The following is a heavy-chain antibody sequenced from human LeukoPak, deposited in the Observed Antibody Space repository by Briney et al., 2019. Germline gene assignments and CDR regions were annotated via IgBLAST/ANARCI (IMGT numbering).Heavy chain of an antibody. D-gene: IGHD3-3*01. CDR1: GFTVSDYY. J-gene: IGHJ4*02. CDR2: ISSSGTTR. Sequence: GGSLRLSCVASGFTVSDYYMSWIRQAPGKGLEWASYISSSGTTRYYADSVKGRFTISRDNAKNSLYLQMNSLRAEDTAVYYCARDWSGYYTVDYWGQGTLVTVSS. V-gene: IGHV3-11*01. CDR3: ARDWSGYYTVDY.